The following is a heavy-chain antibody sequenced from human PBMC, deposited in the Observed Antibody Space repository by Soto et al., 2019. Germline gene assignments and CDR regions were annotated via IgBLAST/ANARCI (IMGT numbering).Heavy chain of an antibody. V-gene: IGHV3-23*01. CDR2: ISGSGGST. J-gene: IGHJ4*02. D-gene: IGHD1-26*01. Sequence: EVQLLESGGGLVQPGGSLRLSCAASGFTFSSYAMTWVRQAPGKGLEWVSAISGSGGSTYYADSVKGRFTISRDNSRNPLYVQINSLRAEDTAVYYCAKRVSGSYPDCNLDYWGQGTLVTVSS. CDR3: AKRVSGSYPDCNLDY. CDR1: GFTFSSYA.